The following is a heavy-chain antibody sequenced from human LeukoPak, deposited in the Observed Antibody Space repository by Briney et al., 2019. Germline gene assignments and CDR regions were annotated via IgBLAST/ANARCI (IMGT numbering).Heavy chain of an antibody. J-gene: IGHJ4*02. V-gene: IGHV5-51*01. Sequence: GESLKISCQGFGFSFSRYWIGWVRQMPGRGLEWMGIIYCGDSDTRYSPSFQGQVTISADKSISTAYLQWSSLKASDTAMYYCARQLTTVTTFVDYWGQGTLVTVSS. CDR2: IYCGDSDT. CDR3: ARQLTTVTTFVDY. D-gene: IGHD4-17*01. CDR1: GFSFSRYW.